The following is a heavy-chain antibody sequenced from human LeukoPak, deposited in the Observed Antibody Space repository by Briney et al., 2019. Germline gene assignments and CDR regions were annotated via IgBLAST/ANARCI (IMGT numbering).Heavy chain of an antibody. CDR3: AELGITMIGGV. J-gene: IGHJ6*04. V-gene: IGHV3-7*01. CDR2: IKQDGSET. Sequence: GGSLRLSCAAPGFTFSSYEMNWVRQAPGKGLEWVANIKQDGSETHYVDSVKGRFTISRDNTKESLYLQMNSLRAEDTAVYYCAELGITMIGGVWGKGTTVTISS. CDR1: GFTFSSYE. D-gene: IGHD3-10*02.